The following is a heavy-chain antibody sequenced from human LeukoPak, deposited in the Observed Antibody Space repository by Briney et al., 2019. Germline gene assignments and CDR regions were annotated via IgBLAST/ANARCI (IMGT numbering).Heavy chain of an antibody. J-gene: IGHJ4*02. CDR2: INHSGST. CDR1: GGSFSGYY. D-gene: IGHD5-18*01. Sequence: SETLSLTCAVYGGSFSGYYWSWIRQPPGKGLEWIGEINHSGSTNYNPSLKSRVTISVDTSKNQFSLKLSSVTAADTAVHYCARTRDTAMVYDYWGQGTLVTVSS. CDR3: ARTRDTAMVYDY. V-gene: IGHV4-34*01.